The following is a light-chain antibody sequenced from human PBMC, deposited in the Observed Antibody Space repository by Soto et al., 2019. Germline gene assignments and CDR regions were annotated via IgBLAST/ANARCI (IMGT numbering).Light chain of an antibody. CDR3: QQYDSYSPT. J-gene: IGKJ1*01. Sequence: IQLTQSPSSLSASVGDSVTITCRASQNIGNWLAWYQQKPGKAPRLLIHHASNLESGVPSRISGSGSGTEFTLIISSLQPEDVAIYYCQQYDSYSPTFGQGTKVDI. CDR1: QNIGNW. CDR2: HAS. V-gene: IGKV1-5*01.